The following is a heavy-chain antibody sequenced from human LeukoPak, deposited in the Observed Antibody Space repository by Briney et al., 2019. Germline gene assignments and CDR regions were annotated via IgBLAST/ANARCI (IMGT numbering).Heavy chain of an antibody. CDR3: AREIAPEDFWSYGMDV. Sequence: GGSLRLSCAASGFTFSNYAMSWVRQAPGKGLEWVSVIYSGGSTYYADSVKGRFTISRDNSKNTLYLQMNSLRAEDTAVYYCAREIAPEDFWSYGMDVWGQGTTVTVSS. CDR2: IYSGGST. J-gene: IGHJ6*02. CDR1: GFTFSNYA. D-gene: IGHD3-3*01. V-gene: IGHV3-66*01.